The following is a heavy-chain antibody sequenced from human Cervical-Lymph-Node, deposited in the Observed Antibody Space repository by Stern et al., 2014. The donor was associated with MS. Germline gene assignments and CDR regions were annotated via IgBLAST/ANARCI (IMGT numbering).Heavy chain of an antibody. D-gene: IGHD3-3*01. V-gene: IGHV5-51*01. J-gene: IGHJ4*02. CDR3: ARRGVTTRFDY. Sequence: EVQLVESGAEVRKPGESLTISCLASGYSFYSYWIGWVRQTPGKGLEWMGIIYPGDSDIRYTPSFQGQVTLSADHTINSAQPQRSSLKASDTAMYYCARRGVTTRFDYWGQGTLVTVSS. CDR2: IYPGDSDI. CDR1: GYSFYSYW.